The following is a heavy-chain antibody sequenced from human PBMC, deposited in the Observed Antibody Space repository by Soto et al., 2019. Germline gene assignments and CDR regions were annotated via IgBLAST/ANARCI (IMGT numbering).Heavy chain of an antibody. V-gene: IGHV3-23*01. D-gene: IGHD3-9*01. CDR3: TKYRHPDGIWTFDV. CDR2: LGGGGDT. CDR1: GFTFGTYT. Sequence: PGGSLRLSCAASGFTFGTYTMNWVRQAPGKGLEWVSALGGGGDTHYAESVKGRFTISRDYSKNILLLQMNSLRDEDSAIYYCTKYRHPDGIWTFDVWGQGTLVTVSS. J-gene: IGHJ4*02.